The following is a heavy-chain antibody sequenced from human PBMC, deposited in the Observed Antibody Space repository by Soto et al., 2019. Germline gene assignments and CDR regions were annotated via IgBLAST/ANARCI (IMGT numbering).Heavy chain of an antibody. J-gene: IGHJ6*02. D-gene: IGHD6-19*01. CDR2: ISYDGSTK. CDR1: GFTFSSYA. V-gene: IGHV3-30-3*01. CDR3: AREQWLADPPYYYYYGMDV. Sequence: QPGGSLRLSCAASGFTFSSYAMHWVRQAPGKGLEWVAVISYDGSTKYYADSVKGRFTISRDNSKNTLYLQMNSLRAEDTAVYYCAREQWLADPPYYYYYGMDVWGQGTTVTVSS.